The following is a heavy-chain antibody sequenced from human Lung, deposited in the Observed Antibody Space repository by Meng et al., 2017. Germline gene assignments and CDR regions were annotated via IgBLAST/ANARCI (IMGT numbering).Heavy chain of an antibody. Sequence: VQLHDGGVCLFHPSEPLSLTCVGSGGSFSDYYWSWIRQPPGKGLEWIGETNHSGSTNYNPSLESRATISVDTSQNNLSLKLSSVTAADSAVYYCARGPTTMAHDFDYWGQGTLVTVSS. J-gene: IGHJ4*02. CDR2: TNHSGST. D-gene: IGHD4-11*01. CDR3: ARGPTTMAHDFDY. CDR1: GGSFSDYY. V-gene: IGHV4-34*01.